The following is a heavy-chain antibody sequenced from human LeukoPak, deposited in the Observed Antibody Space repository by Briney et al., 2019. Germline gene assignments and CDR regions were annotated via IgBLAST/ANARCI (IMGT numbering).Heavy chain of an antibody. J-gene: IGHJ4*02. Sequence: VASVKVSCKASGYTFTSYGISWVRQAPGQGLEWMGWISAYNGNTNYAQKLQGRVTMTTDTSTSTAYMELRSLRSDDTAVYYCARASYSGYDVPFDGFDYWGQGTLVTVSS. V-gene: IGHV1-18*01. D-gene: IGHD5-12*01. CDR3: ARASYSGYDVPFDGFDY. CDR1: GYTFTSYG. CDR2: ISAYNGNT.